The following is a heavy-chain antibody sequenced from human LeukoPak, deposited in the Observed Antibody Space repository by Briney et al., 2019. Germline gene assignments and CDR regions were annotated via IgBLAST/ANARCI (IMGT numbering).Heavy chain of an antibody. V-gene: IGHV4-61*01. J-gene: IGHJ4*02. Sequence: SETLSLTCTVCGGSVSSSIYHWFWIRQPPGKGLEWIGFTYNGGSTYYNPSLKSRVTISVDMAKNQFSLKVMSVTAADTAVYYCVRGHGAYWGQATLVTVPS. D-gene: IGHD1-26*01. CDR3: VRGHGAY. CDR2: TYNGGST. CDR1: GGSVSSSIYH.